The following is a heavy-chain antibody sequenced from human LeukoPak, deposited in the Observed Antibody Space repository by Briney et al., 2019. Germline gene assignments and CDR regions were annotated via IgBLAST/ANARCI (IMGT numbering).Heavy chain of an antibody. CDR2: IYYSGST. CDR3: ARTYSNPHGMDV. Sequence: SETLSLTCTVSGGSISSGGYYCSWIRQHPGKGLEWIGYIYYSGSTYYNPSLKSRVTISVDTSKNQFSLKLSSVTAADTAVYYCARTYSNPHGMDVWGQGTTVTVSS. J-gene: IGHJ6*02. V-gene: IGHV4-31*03. D-gene: IGHD4-11*01. CDR1: GGSISSGGYY.